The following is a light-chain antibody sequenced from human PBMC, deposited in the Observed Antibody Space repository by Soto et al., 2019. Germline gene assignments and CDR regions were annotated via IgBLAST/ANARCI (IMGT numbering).Light chain of an antibody. J-gene: IGKJ1*01. CDR1: QSVSGN. Sequence: EIVMTQSPATLSVSPGERATLSCWASQSVSGNLAWYQQKPGQAPRLLIYGASTRATGIPARFSGSGSGTEFTLTISSLQSEDFAVYYCQQYNNWPQTFGQGTKVEIK. CDR3: QQYNNWPQT. CDR2: GAS. V-gene: IGKV3-15*01.